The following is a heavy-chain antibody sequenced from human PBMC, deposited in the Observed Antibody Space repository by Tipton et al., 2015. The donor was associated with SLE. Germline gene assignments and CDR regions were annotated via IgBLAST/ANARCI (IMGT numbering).Heavy chain of an antibody. CDR1: GGSISTYY. J-gene: IGHJ4*02. CDR3: ARGYIEMTT. V-gene: IGHV4-4*08. D-gene: IGHD5-24*01. Sequence: TLSLTCTVSGGSISTYYWSWIRQPPGKGLEWIGYIHTSGSNNYNPPLNRRVTLYVDTSKNQFSLKLTAVTAADTAVYYCARGYIEMTTWGQGILVTVSS. CDR2: IHTSGSN.